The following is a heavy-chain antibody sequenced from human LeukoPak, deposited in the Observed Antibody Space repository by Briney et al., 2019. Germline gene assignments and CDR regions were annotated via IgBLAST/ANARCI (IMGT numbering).Heavy chain of an antibody. Sequence: ASVKVSCKASGYTFTSYEINWVRQATGQGLEWMGWMNPNCGNTGYAQKFQGRVTMTRNTSISTAYMELSSLRSEDTAVYYCARIDYYDTYGYNWLDPWGQGTLVTVSS. D-gene: IGHD3-22*01. CDR1: GYTFTSYE. J-gene: IGHJ5*02. V-gene: IGHV1-8*01. CDR3: ARIDYYDTYGYNWLDP. CDR2: MNPNCGNT.